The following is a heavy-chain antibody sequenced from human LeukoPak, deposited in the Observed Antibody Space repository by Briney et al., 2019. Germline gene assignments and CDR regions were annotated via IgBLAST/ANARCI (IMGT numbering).Heavy chain of an antibody. CDR2: ISGRSSHV. Sequence: GGSLRLSCSASGFSFSDYDMNWVRQAPGKGLEWVSAISGRSSHVYYGESVKGRFTISRDNAKNSLYLQLDSLGVEDTAVYYCGRAFPTLRTSSAGDLWGQGTLVTVSS. J-gene: IGHJ1*01. V-gene: IGHV3-21*01. CDR1: GFSFSDYD. D-gene: IGHD3-16*01. CDR3: GRAFPTLRTSSAGDL.